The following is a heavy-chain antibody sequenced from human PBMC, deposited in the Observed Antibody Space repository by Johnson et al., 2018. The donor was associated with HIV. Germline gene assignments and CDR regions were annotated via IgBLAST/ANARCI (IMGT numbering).Heavy chain of an antibody. CDR2: ISWDGYTT. Sequence: LLVESGGVVVQPGGSLRLSCAASGFTFDDYAMHWVRQAPGKGLEWVSLISWDGYTTYYADSVKGRFTISRDNSKNSLYLQMNSLRTEDTALYYFAKDHPQTLDSSGYFFPGAFDIWGQGTMVTVSS. CDR1: GFTFDDYA. CDR3: AKDHPQTLDSSGYFFPGAFDI. J-gene: IGHJ3*02. V-gene: IGHV3-43D*03. D-gene: IGHD3-22*01.